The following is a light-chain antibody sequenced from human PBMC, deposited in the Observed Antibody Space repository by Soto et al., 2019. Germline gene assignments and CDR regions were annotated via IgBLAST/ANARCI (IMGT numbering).Light chain of an antibody. CDR3: QQRSNWPLT. J-gene: IGKJ4*01. CDR2: DAS. CDR1: QSVSTH. V-gene: IGKV3-11*01. Sequence: EIVLTQSPATLSLSPGERVTLSCRASQSVSTHLAWYQQKIGQAPRLLVYDASDRAAGVPARFSGSGSETDFTLTINSLEPEDFAVYYCQQRSNWPLTFGGGTKVDIK.